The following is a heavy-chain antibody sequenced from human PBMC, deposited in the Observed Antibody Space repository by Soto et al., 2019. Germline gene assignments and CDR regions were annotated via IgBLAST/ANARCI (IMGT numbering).Heavy chain of an antibody. CDR2: IYHSGST. CDR3: ARDLGDSSGYYYDY. D-gene: IGHD3-22*01. Sequence: ASETLSLTCAVSGGSISSSNWWSWVRQPPGKGLEWIGEIYHSGSTNYNPSLKSRVTISVDKSKNQFSLKLSSVTAADTAVYYCARDLGDSSGYYYDYWGQGTLVTVSS. J-gene: IGHJ4*02. V-gene: IGHV4-4*02. CDR1: GGSISSSNW.